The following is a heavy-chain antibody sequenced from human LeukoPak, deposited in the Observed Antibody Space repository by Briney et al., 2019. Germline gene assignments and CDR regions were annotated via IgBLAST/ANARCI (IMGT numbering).Heavy chain of an antibody. J-gene: IGHJ4*02. CDR1: GYTLTSYG. Sequence: VPSVKVSCNASGYTLTSYGTSWVRDAPGQGLEWMGWISAYSGNTNYAQKPQGRVTMTTDTSRSTAYMELRSLRSDDTAVYYCGKDSPFFGYWGQGTLVTVSS. CDR3: GKDSPFFGY. CDR2: ISAYSGNT. V-gene: IGHV1-18*01. D-gene: IGHD2-15*01.